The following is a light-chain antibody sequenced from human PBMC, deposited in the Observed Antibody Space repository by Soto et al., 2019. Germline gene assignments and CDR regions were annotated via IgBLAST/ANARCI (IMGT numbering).Light chain of an antibody. CDR1: QSVSSAY. CDR2: DVS. V-gene: IGKV3-20*01. J-gene: IGKJ5*01. CDR3: QRYASSTIT. Sequence: IVLTQSPATLSLSPGERATLSCRASQSVSSAYLAWYQQKPGQAPRLLIYDVSSRATGIPDRFSGSGSGTDFTLTISRLEPEDFAVYYCQRYASSTITFGQGTRLENK.